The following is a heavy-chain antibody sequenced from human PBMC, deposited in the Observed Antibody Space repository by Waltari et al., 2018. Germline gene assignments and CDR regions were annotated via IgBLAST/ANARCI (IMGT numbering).Heavy chain of an antibody. CDR3: ARVGKLEWAASYDSSGYFDY. Sequence: QVQLQESSPGLVKPSETLSLTCTVSGGSISSYYWSWIRQPAGKGLEWIGRIYTSGSTNYNPSLKSRVTMSVDTSKNQFSLKLSSVTAADTAVYYCARVGKLEWAASYDSSGYFDYWGQGTLVTVSS. CDR2: IYTSGST. CDR1: GGSISSYY. D-gene: IGHD3-22*01. J-gene: IGHJ4*02. V-gene: IGHV4-4*07.